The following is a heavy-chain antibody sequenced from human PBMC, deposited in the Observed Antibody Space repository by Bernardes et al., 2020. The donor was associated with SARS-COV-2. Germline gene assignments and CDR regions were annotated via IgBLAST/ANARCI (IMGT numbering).Heavy chain of an antibody. D-gene: IGHD4-17*01. Sequence: ASVKVSCKVSGYTLTELSMHWVRQAPGQGLEWMGIINPSGGSTSYAQKFQGRVTMTRDTSTSTVYMELSSLRSEDTAVYYCARDLTVTTGSDYYYGMDVWGQGTTVTVSS. J-gene: IGHJ6*02. CDR2: INPSGGST. CDR3: ARDLTVTTGSDYYYGMDV. CDR1: GYTLTELS. V-gene: IGHV1-46*01.